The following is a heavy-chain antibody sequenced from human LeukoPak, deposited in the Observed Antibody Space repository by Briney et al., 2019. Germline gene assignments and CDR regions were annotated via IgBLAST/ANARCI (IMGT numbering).Heavy chain of an antibody. CDR2: MNPNSGNT. Sequence: ASVKVSCKASGYTFTGYYMHWVRQAPGQGLEWMGWMNPNSGNTGYAQKFQGRVTITRNTSISTAYMELSSLRSEDTAVYYCARGPSRIQLWLRSSYYYYMDVWGKGTTVTVSS. CDR1: GYTFTGYY. CDR3: ARGPSRIQLWLRSSYYYYMDV. V-gene: IGHV1-8*03. D-gene: IGHD5-18*01. J-gene: IGHJ6*03.